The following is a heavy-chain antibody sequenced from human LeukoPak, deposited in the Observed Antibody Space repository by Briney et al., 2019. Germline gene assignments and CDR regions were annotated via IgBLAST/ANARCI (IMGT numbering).Heavy chain of an antibody. CDR3: ARDSHMYLRAFDI. CDR1: GGSISSYY. Sequence: SETLSLTCTVSGGSISSYYWSWLRQPPGKGLEWIGYIYYSGSTNYNPSLKSRVTISVDTSKNQFSLKLSSVTAADTAVYYCARDSHMYLRAFDIWGQGTMVTVSS. J-gene: IGHJ3*02. CDR2: IYYSGST. D-gene: IGHD2-2*01. V-gene: IGHV4-59*01.